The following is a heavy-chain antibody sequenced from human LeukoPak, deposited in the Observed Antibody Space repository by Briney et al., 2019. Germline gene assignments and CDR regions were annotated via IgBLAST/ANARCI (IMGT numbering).Heavy chain of an antibody. CDR2: INPNSGGT. Sequence: ASVKVSCKASGYTFTGYYMHWVRQAPGQGLEGMGWINPNSGGTNYAQKFQGRVTMTRDTSISTAYMELSRLRSDDTAVYYCASSGYYGSGSSTRFDYWGQGTLVTVSS. V-gene: IGHV1-2*02. J-gene: IGHJ4*02. CDR3: ASSGYYGSGSSTRFDY. CDR1: GYTFTGYY. D-gene: IGHD3-10*01.